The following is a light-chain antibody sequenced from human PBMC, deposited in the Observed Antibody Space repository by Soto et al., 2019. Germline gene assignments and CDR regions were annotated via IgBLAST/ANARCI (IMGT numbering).Light chain of an antibody. V-gene: IGKV3-11*01. J-gene: IGKJ4*01. Sequence: EIVLAQSPATLSLSPAERATLSCRAGQSVGSYLAWYQQKPGRAPRLLIYGASNRATGIPARFSGSGSGTDFTLTISSLEPEDFAVYFCQQRSNWPASFGGGTKVEIK. CDR3: QQRSNWPAS. CDR2: GAS. CDR1: QSVGSY.